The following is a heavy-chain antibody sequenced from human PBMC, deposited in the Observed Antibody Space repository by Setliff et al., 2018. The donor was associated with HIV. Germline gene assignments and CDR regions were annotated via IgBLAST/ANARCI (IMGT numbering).Heavy chain of an antibody. CDR3: ARDDSNYRQHGMDV. CDR2: MSYDGNNK. D-gene: IGHD4-4*01. CDR1: GFIFSSYA. J-gene: IGHJ6*02. Sequence: QPGGSLRLSCAASGFIFSSYAMHWVRQAPGKGLEWVAVMSYDGNNKCYADSVKGRFTISRDNAKNSLYLQMNSLRAEDTAVYYCARDDSNYRQHGMDVWGQGTTVTVSS. V-gene: IGHV3-30*07.